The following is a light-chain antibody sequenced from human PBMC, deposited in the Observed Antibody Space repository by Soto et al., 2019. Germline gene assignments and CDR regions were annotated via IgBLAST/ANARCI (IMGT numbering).Light chain of an antibody. Sequence: DIQLTQSPSTRSASVGDRVTITCRSSQSLRDWLAWYQQIPGTAHKLLIYRASSVEDGVQSRFSGSGSGTEFTLTISSLQPDDFATYYCQQYDTSPRTFGGGTKVEIK. CDR3: QQYDTSPRT. V-gene: IGKV1-5*03. J-gene: IGKJ4*01. CDR2: RAS. CDR1: QSLRDW.